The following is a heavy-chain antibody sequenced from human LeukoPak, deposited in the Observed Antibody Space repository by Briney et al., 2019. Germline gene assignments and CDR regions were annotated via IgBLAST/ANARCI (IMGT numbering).Heavy chain of an antibody. Sequence: GGSLRLSCAASGFILRSYDMHWVRQTAGRGLEWVSVIGIVGDTFYSDSALGRFTISGDSVKNSLHLQMNSLTAGDTAVYYCARDLPGGYGKDVWGQGTRVTVSS. CDR2: IGIVGDT. V-gene: IGHV3-13*01. J-gene: IGHJ6*02. CDR1: GFILRSYD. D-gene: IGHD3-10*01. CDR3: ARDLPGGYGKDV.